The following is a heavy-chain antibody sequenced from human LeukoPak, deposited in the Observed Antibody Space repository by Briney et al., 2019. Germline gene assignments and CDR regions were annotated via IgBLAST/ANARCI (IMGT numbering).Heavy chain of an antibody. D-gene: IGHD5-18*01. Sequence: GGSLRLSCAASGVTFSSYAMSWVRQAPGKGLEWVSAISGSGGSTYYADSVKGRFTISRDNSKNTLFLQMNSLRAEDTAIYYCTKDTVDTTMVPYYFEYWGQGTLVTVSS. CDR1: GVTFSSYA. J-gene: IGHJ4*02. CDR2: ISGSGGST. V-gene: IGHV3-23*01. CDR3: TKDTVDTTMVPYYFEY.